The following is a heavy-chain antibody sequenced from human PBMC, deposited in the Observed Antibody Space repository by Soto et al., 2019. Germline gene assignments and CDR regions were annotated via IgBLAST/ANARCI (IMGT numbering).Heavy chain of an antibody. V-gene: IGHV1-69*13. CDR1: GGTISIDA. D-gene: IGHD1-1*01. CDR3: ARDKDRLQLGGNYYYIMDV. J-gene: IGHJ6*02. CDR2: IIPIFPTP. Sequence: SVEATCKTFGGTISIDAISWVRQATRQGLEWMGGIIPIFPTPDYAQKFQSRVTITADESTTTTYMELSSLRSEDTAIYYCARDKDRLQLGGNYYYIMDVWGQGTTVTVS.